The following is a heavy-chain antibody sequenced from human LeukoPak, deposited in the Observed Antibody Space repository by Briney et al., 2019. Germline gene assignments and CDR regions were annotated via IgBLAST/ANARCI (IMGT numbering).Heavy chain of an antibody. D-gene: IGHD3-16*01. Sequence: SETLSLTXTVSGGSISSYYWSWIRQPAGKGLEYIGRTYTTGSANYNPSLKSRVSLSLDTSKNQFSLKLDSVTAADTAVYYCARSGGSGFQLDHWGQGTLVTVSS. V-gene: IGHV4-4*07. CDR2: TYTTGSA. CDR3: ARSGGSGFQLDH. J-gene: IGHJ4*02. CDR1: GGSISSYY.